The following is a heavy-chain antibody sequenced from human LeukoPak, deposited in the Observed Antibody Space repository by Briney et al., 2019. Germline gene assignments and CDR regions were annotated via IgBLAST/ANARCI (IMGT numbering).Heavy chain of an antibody. CDR1: GGSISGYW. D-gene: IGHD1-26*01. CDR2: IYYSGGT. J-gene: IGHJ3*02. Sequence: SETLSLTCTVSGGSISGYWCSWIRQPPGKGLEWIGYIYYSGGTNYNPSLNSRVTMSVDTSKNQFSLKLSSVTAADTAVYYCARGDTRGNDIWGQGTMVTVSS. CDR3: ARGDTRGNDI. V-gene: IGHV4-59*01.